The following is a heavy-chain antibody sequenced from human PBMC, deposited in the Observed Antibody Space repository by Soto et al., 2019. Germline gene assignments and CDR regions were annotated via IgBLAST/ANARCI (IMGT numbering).Heavy chain of an antibody. D-gene: IGHD2-2*03. J-gene: IGHJ6*02. CDR3: ALDMAGTYYGMDV. Sequence: PWWSLRLSCSVSVFTCSDHYMDWFRQAPGKGLEWVGRSGNKGKRYTTEYAASVKGRFIISRDDSKKSLYLQMNSLKTEDTAVYYCALDMAGTYYGMDVWGQGTTVTVS. V-gene: IGHV3-72*01. CDR2: SGNKGKRYTT. CDR1: VFTCSDHY.